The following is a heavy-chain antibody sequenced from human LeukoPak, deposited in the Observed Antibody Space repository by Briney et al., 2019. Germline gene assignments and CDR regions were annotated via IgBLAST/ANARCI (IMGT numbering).Heavy chain of an antibody. CDR1: GGSISGRNW. J-gene: IGHJ4*02. CDR3: AREVGSSWVFDY. D-gene: IGHD6-13*01. CDR2: IYHNGDT. V-gene: IGHV4-4*02. Sequence: SETLSLTCAVSGGSISGRNWWSWVRQPPRKALEWIGEIYHNGDTVYNPSFKSRVTMSVDKSKNHFSLKLTSVTAADTAIYYCAREVGSSWVFDYWGQGTLVTVSS.